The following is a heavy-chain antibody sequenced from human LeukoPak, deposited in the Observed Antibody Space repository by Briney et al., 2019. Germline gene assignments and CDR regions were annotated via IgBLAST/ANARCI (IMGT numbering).Heavy chain of an antibody. V-gene: IGHV3-48*01. CDR2: ITNSGNSK. Sequence: SGGSLRLSCAASEFTFSSYSMNWVRQAPGKGLEWVSYITNSGNSKSYADSVKGRFIISRDISKNTLYLQMNSLRAEDSALYYCARGGRGSAAVVAPRSFDIWGQGTMVTVSS. CDR3: ARGGRGSAAVVAPRSFDI. J-gene: IGHJ3*02. CDR1: EFTFSSYS. D-gene: IGHD3-22*01.